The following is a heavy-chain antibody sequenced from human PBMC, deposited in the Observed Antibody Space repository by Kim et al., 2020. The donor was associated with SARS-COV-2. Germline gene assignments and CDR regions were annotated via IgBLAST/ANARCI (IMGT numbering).Heavy chain of an antibody. Sequence: GGSLRLSCAASGFTFSSYAMHWVRQAPGKGLEWVAVISYDGSNKYYADSVKGRFTISRDNSKNTLYLQMNSLRAEDTAVYYCARGRGMTTVTNLDYWGQGTLVTVSS. J-gene: IGHJ4*02. V-gene: IGHV3-30-3*01. CDR2: ISYDGSNK. D-gene: IGHD4-17*01. CDR1: GFTFSSYA. CDR3: ARGRGMTTVTNLDY.